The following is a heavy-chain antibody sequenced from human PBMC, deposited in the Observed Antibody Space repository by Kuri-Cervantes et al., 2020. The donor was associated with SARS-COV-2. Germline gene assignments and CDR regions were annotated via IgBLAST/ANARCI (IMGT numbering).Heavy chain of an antibody. J-gene: IGHJ4*02. CDR1: GFTFSGHW. V-gene: IGHV3-74*01. Sequence: GESLKISCAASGFTFSGHWIHWVRQAPGKGLVWVSRINPDGSYTNNADSVKGRFTLSRDNAKNTLYLQMNSLRAEDTAVYYCARDYYGSGFTAWDYWGRGTLVTVSS. D-gene: IGHD3-10*01. CDR2: INPDGSYT. CDR3: ARDYYGSGFTAWDY.